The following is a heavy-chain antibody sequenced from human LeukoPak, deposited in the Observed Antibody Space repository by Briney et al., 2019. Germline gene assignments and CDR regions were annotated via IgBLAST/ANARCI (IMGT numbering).Heavy chain of an antibody. D-gene: IGHD3-9*01. J-gene: IGHJ4*02. CDR2: IYHSGST. Sequence: PSETLSLTCAVSGGSISSSNWWSWVRQPPGKGLEWIGEIYHSGSTNYNPSLKSRVTISVDKSKNQFSLKLSSVTAADTAVYYCARGRHLLRYFDWLPDYWGQGTLVTVSS. V-gene: IGHV4-4*02. CDR3: ARGRHLLRYFDWLPDY. CDR1: GGSISSSNW.